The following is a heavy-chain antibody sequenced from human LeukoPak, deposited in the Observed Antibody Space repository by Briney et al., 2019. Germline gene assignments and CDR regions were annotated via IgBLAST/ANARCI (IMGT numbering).Heavy chain of an antibody. D-gene: IGHD2/OR15-2a*01. CDR3: ARDFYDGFALDY. Sequence: GGSLRLSCAASGFAFNTYSMNWVRQAPGKGLEWVSFIFSSSTYIYYTDSVKGRFTISRDNARNSLYLQMDNLRAEDTGVYYCARDFYDGFALDYWGQGTLVTVSS. J-gene: IGHJ4*02. V-gene: IGHV3-21*03. CDR2: IFSSSTYI. CDR1: GFAFNTYS.